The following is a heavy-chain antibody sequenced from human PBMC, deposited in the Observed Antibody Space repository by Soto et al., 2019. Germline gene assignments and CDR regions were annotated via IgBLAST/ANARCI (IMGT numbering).Heavy chain of an antibody. Sequence: GGSLRLSCAASGFTFRSYALSWVRQAPGKGLEWVSTISSIGNTYYADSVKGRFTISRDNSNNTLYLQMNSLRAEDTAVYYCAKAGAYYYDTSGYYYYFDYWGQGTLVTVSS. D-gene: IGHD3-22*01. CDR2: ISSIGNT. J-gene: IGHJ4*02. CDR1: GFTFRSYA. CDR3: AKAGAYYYDTSGYYYYFDY. V-gene: IGHV3-23*01.